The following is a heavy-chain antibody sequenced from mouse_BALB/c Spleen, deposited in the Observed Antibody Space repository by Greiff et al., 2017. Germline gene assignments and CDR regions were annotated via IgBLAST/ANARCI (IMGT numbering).Heavy chain of an antibody. CDR2: IDPSDSET. CDR1: GYTFTSYW. J-gene: IGHJ3*01. V-gene: IGHV1-69*02. Sequence: QVQLKQPGAELVKPGAPVKLSCKASGYTFTSYWMNWVKQRPGRGLEWIGRIDPSDSETHYNQKFKDKATLTVDKSSSTAYIQLSSLTSEDSAVYYCARGRWLQGFAYWGQGTLVTVSA. D-gene: IGHD2-3*01. CDR3: ARGRWLQGFAY.